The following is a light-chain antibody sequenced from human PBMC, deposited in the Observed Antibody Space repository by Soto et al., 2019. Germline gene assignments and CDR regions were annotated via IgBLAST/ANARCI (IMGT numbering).Light chain of an antibody. J-gene: IGKJ4*01. CDR3: QMYNNWDGT. CDR1: QSISSN. CDR2: GAA. V-gene: IGKV3-15*01. Sequence: EIVMAQSPAILSVSPGERATLSCRANQSISSNLAWYQQKPGQAPRLLIYGAATRATGIPARFSGSGSGTDFSLTINSLQSEDFAVYYCQMYNNWDGTFGGGTKVEIK.